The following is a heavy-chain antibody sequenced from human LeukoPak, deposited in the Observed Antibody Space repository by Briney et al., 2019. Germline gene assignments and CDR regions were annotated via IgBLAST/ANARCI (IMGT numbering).Heavy chain of an antibody. CDR1: GFTFSTYA. D-gene: IGHD3-10*01. CDR3: ARGKYIDSGSYNVFDY. CDR2: FFYGGST. V-gene: IGHV4-39*07. J-gene: IGHJ4*02. Sequence: GSLRLSCAASGFTFSTYAMNWVRQPPKKGLEWVGSFFYGGSTYYNPSLKSRVTISVDTSENQLSLKLSSVTAADTAVFYCARGKYIDSGSYNVFDYWGQGTLATVSS.